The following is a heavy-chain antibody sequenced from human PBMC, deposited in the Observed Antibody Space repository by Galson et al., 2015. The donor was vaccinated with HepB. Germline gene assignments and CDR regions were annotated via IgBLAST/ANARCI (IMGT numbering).Heavy chain of an antibody. CDR2: IYPGDSDT. D-gene: IGHD1-26*01. Sequence: QSGAEVKKPGESLRISCKGSGYSFTSYWIGWVRQMPGKGLEWMGIIYPGDSDTRYSPSFQGQVTISADKSISTAYLQWSSLKASDTAMYYCARLVGATTALHAFDIWGQGTMVTVSS. J-gene: IGHJ3*02. CDR1: GYSFTSYW. V-gene: IGHV5-51*01. CDR3: ARLVGATTALHAFDI.